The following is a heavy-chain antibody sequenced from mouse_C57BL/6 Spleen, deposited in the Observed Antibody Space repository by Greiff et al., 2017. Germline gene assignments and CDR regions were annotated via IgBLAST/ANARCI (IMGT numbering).Heavy chain of an antibody. V-gene: IGHV1-15*01. D-gene: IGHD2-4*01. CDR3: TYDSLYYFDY. CDR2: IDPETGGT. J-gene: IGHJ2*01. CDR1: GYTFTDYE. Sequence: VQLQQSGAELVRPGASVTLSCKASGYTFTDYEMHWVKQTPVHGLEWIGAIDPETGGTAYNQKFKGKAILTADKSSSTAYMELRSLPSEDSAVYYCTYDSLYYFDYWGQGTTLTVSS.